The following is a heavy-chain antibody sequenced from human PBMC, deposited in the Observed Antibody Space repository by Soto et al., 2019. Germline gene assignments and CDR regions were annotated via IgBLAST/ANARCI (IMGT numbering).Heavy chain of an antibody. Sequence: SVKVSCKASGGTFSSYAISWVRQAPGQGLEWMGGIIPIFGTANYAQKFQGRVTITADESTSTAYMELSSLRSEDTAVYYCARETYYYDSSGYYYFDYWGQGTLVTVSS. J-gene: IGHJ4*02. CDR3: ARETYYYDSSGYYYFDY. CDR1: GGTFSSYA. D-gene: IGHD3-22*01. V-gene: IGHV1-69*13. CDR2: IIPIFGTA.